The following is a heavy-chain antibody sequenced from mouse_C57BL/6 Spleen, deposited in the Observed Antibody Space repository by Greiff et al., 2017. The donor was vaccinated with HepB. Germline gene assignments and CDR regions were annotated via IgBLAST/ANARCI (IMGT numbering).Heavy chain of an antibody. Sequence: VKLMESGPGLVQPSQSLSITCTVSGFSLTSYGVHWVRQSPGKGLEWLGVIWSGGSTDYNAAFISRLSISKDNSKSQVFFKMNSLQADDTAIYYCARKGYYGYDWFAYWGQGTLVTVSA. D-gene: IGHD2-2*01. CDR1: GFSLTSYG. V-gene: IGHV2-2*01. J-gene: IGHJ3*01. CDR2: IWSGGST. CDR3: ARKGYYGYDWFAY.